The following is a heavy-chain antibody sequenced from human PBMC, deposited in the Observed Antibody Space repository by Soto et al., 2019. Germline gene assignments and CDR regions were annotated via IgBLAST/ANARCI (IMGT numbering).Heavy chain of an antibody. D-gene: IGHD2-21*01. J-gene: IGHJ4*02. Sequence: EVKLLASGGGLVQHGGSLRRSCGASGFTFDTYAISWLRQPRGTGLECVSTVSGSGLYTYYTDSGKDLFTIARDNPRNTLYLQMNSLKLEATAVYVCAEDLIAETGTPSYYFDSWGQGTLVTVSS. CDR2: VSGSGLYT. CDR1: GFTFDTYA. CDR3: AEDLIAETGTPSYYFDS. V-gene: IGHV3-23*01.